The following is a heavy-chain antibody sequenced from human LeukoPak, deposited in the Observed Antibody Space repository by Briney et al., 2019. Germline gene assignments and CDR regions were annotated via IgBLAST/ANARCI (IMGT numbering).Heavy chain of an antibody. Sequence: QSGGSLRLSCAASGFTFSSYAMHWVRQAPGKGLEWVAVISYDGSNKYYADSVKGRFTISRDNSKNTLYLQMNSLRAEDTAVYYCVVVEIDYWGQGTLVTVSS. V-gene: IGHV3-30*04. CDR2: ISYDGSNK. CDR3: VVVEIDY. D-gene: IGHD2-15*01. J-gene: IGHJ4*02. CDR1: GFTFSSYA.